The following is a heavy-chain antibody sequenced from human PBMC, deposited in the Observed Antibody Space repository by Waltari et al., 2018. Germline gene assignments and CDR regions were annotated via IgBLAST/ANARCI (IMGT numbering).Heavy chain of an antibody. D-gene: IGHD3-16*02. CDR1: GFTFGNSA. V-gene: IGHV3-23*01. Sequence: EVQLLESGGGLVQPGGSLRLSCAASGFTFGNSALSWVRQAPGKGLEWISGISGSSSSTYYADSVKGRFTISRDNSKNTLYLQMNSLIVEDTAVYFCAKVEGGIVTRYYALDIWGQGTMVTVSS. J-gene: IGHJ3*02. CDR2: ISGSSSST. CDR3: AKVEGGIVTRYYALDI.